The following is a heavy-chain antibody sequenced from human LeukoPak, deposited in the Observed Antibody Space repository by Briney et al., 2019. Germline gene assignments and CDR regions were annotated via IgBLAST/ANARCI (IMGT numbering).Heavy chain of an antibody. J-gene: IGHJ4*02. Sequence: PGGSLRLSCAASGFTFHFYSMTWVRQAPGKGLEWVSYISSRSSTMYYTDSVKGRFTVSRDNAKNSLNLQMNSLRDEDTAVYYCARGEDYWGQGTLVTVSS. CDR2: ISSRSSTM. CDR3: ARGEDY. CDR1: GFTFHFYS. V-gene: IGHV3-48*02.